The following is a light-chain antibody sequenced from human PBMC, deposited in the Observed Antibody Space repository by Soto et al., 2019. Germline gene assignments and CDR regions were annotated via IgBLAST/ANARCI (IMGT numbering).Light chain of an antibody. CDR1: QNISSSY. J-gene: IGKJ2*01. CDR2: AAS. Sequence: EIVLTQSPGTLSLSPGERATLSCRASQNISSSYLAWYQQKPGQAPRLLIHAASSRAPRIPDRFSGSGSGTDFTLTISRLEPEDFAVYYCQQYGGSALYTFGQGTKLEIK. V-gene: IGKV3-20*01. CDR3: QQYGGSALYT.